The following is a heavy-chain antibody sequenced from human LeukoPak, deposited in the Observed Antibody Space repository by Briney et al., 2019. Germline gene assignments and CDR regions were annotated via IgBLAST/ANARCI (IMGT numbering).Heavy chain of an antibody. CDR3: LYYDSSGRED. CDR1: GFTFSNYA. Sequence: PGGSLRLSCAASGFTFSNYAIHWVCQAPGKGLEWVAVISHDGRTKYYADSVKGRFTISGDNSKNTLYLQMNSLRAEDTAVYYCLYYDSSGREDWGQGTLVTVSS. CDR2: ISHDGRTK. J-gene: IGHJ4*02. D-gene: IGHD3-22*01. V-gene: IGHV3-30*04.